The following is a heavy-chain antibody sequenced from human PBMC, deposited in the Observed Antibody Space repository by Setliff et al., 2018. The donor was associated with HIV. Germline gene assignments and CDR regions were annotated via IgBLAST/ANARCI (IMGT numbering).Heavy chain of an antibody. CDR3: VTGHYGSDSYYSIDH. J-gene: IGHJ4*02. V-gene: IGHV1-46*01. CDR1: GYRFIDYY. D-gene: IGHD3-10*01. Sequence: ASLKVSCKASGYRFIDYYMHWVRQVPGIGLQWMGVINPSGGLTDYPQKFQGRVTMTTDTSTNTIYMQLSSLTSEDTALYYCVTGHYGSDSYYSIDHWGQGTLVTVSS. CDR2: INPSGGLT.